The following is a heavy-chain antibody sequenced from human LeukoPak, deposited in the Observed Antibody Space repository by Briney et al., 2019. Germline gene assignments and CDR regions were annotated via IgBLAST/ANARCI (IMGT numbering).Heavy chain of an antibody. V-gene: IGHV4-34*01. Sequence: SETLSLTCAVYGGSLRSYYWSWIRQSPGKGLEWIGEVSHSGTTTYNPSLKGRVIISMDTSKRQFSLKVTSATAADTAIYYCARVGGWLQLKRWGFDYWGQGTPVTVSS. CDR2: VSHSGTT. D-gene: IGHD5-24*01. CDR3: ARVGGWLQLKRWGFDY. CDR1: GGSLRSYY. J-gene: IGHJ4*02.